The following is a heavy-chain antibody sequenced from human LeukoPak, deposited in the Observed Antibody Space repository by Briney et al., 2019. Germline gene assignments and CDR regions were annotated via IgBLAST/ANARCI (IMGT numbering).Heavy chain of an antibody. D-gene: IGHD2-2*01. V-gene: IGHV5-51*01. CDR2: IYPSDSDT. J-gene: IGHJ4*02. Sequence: GGSLKISCKASGSHFTSYWMGGVRQMPGKGLEGMGIIYPSDSDTRDSPSFQGQVTISADKSISTAYLQWSGLKASDTAMYYCARGGAGYCSSISCYGVFDYWGQGTLVTVSS. CDR1: GSHFTSYW. CDR3: ARGGAGYCSSISCYGVFDY.